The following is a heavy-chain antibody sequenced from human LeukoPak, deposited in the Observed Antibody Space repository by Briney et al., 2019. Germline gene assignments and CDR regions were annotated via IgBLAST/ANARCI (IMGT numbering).Heavy chain of an antibody. CDR2: IRSKANSYAT. Sequence: GGSLRLSCAASGFTFSGSAMHWVREARGKGLEWVGRIRSKANSYATAYAASVKGRFTIPRDDSKNTAYLQMNSLKVEDTAVYYCTGPYSSGYYWGQGTLVTVSS. CDR3: TGPYSSGYY. V-gene: IGHV3-73*01. D-gene: IGHD6-19*01. J-gene: IGHJ4*02. CDR1: GFTFSGSA.